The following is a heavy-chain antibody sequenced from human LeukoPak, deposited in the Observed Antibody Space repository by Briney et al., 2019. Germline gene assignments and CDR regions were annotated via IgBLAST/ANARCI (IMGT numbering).Heavy chain of an antibody. CDR2: ISYDGSNK. V-gene: IGHV3-30-3*01. CDR1: GFTFSSYA. Sequence: GGSLRLSCAASGFTFSSYAMHWVRQAPGKGLEWVAVISYDGSNKYYADSVKGRFTISRDNSKNTLYLQMNSLRAEDTAVYYCAKGGKYYDFWSDPSRAFDIWGQGTMVTVSS. D-gene: IGHD3-3*01. J-gene: IGHJ3*02. CDR3: AKGGKYYDFWSDPSRAFDI.